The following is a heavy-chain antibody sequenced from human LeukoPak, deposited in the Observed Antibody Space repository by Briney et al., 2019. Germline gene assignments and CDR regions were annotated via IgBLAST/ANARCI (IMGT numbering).Heavy chain of an antibody. CDR3: ARLDGGWNVY. CDR2: IKQDGSEK. Sequence: PGGSLRLSCAAPGFTFSSYWMSWVRQAPGKGLEWVANIKQDGSEKYYVDSVKGRFTISRDNAKNSLYLQMNSLRAEDTAVYYCARLDGGWNVYWGQGTLVTVSS. J-gene: IGHJ4*02. CDR1: GFTFSSYW. V-gene: IGHV3-7*05. D-gene: IGHD1-1*01.